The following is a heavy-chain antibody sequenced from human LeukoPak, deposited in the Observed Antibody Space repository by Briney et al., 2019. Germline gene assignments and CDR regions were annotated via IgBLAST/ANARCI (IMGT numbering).Heavy chain of an antibody. CDR1: GLTFDVYA. CDR3: AKSLRNGSGWASDY. Sequence: GGSLRLSCAASGLTFDVYAVHWVRQAPGKGLEWVSGITWSNGEIAYADSVKGRFTISRDNAKMYLQMNSLRTEDTAVYYCAKSLRNGSGWASDYWGQGTLVTVSS. V-gene: IGHV3-9*01. CDR2: ITWSNGEI. J-gene: IGHJ4*02. D-gene: IGHD6-19*01.